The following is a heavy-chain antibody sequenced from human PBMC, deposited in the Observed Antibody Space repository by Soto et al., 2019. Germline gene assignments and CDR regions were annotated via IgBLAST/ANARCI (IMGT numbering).Heavy chain of an antibody. CDR1: GFSLSTRDVG. Sequence: QITLNESGPTLVKPTQTLTLTCTFSGFSLSTRDVGVGWIRQPPGEALEWLGVVYWDDDKTYRPSLKSRLTITKETSKNQVVLRMTKMDHVDTATYYCAHCRGGVASFWGQGTLVTVSS. V-gene: IGHV2-5*02. CDR3: AHCRGGVASF. CDR2: VYWDDDK. D-gene: IGHD2-2*01. J-gene: IGHJ4*02.